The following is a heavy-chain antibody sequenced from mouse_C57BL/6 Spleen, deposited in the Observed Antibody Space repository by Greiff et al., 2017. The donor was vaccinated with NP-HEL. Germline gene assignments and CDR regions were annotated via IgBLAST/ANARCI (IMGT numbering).Heavy chain of an antibody. J-gene: IGHJ2*01. D-gene: IGHD1-1*01. CDR3: ARSRNYYYGHLDY. CDR1: GYAFSSYW. V-gene: IGHV1-80*01. CDR2: IYPGDGDT. Sequence: QVQLQQSGAELVKPGASVKISCKASGYAFSSYWMNWVKQRPGKGLEWIGQIYPGDGDTNYNGKFKGKATLTADKSSSTAYMQLSSLTSEDSAVYFCARSRNYYYGHLDYWGQGTTLTVSS.